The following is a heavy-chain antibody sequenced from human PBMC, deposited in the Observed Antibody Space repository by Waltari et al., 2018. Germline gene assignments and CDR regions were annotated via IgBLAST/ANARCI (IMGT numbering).Heavy chain of an antibody. Sequence: EVQLLESGGGLVKPGGSLRLSCAASGFTFSRYSMTWARQTPGKGLEWVSSISSSSSYIYYADSVKGRFTISRDNAKNSLYLQMNSLRAEDTAVYYCARVPIAAAGLFDYWGQGTLVTVSS. CDR2: ISSSSSYI. V-gene: IGHV3-21*01. CDR3: ARVPIAAAGLFDY. D-gene: IGHD6-13*01. J-gene: IGHJ4*01. CDR1: GFTFSRYS.